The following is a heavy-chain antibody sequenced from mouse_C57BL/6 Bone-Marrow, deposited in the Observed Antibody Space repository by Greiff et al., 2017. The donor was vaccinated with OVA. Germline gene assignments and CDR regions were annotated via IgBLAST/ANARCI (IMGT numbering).Heavy chain of an antibody. V-gene: IGHV1-64*01. J-gene: IGHJ2*01. CDR1: GYTFTSYW. CDR3: ARGRYCGSTLDY. Sequence: QVQLQQPGAELVKPGASVKLSCKASGYTFTSYWMHWVKQRPGQGLEWIGMIHPNSGSTNYNEKFKSKATLTVDKSSSTAYMQLSSLTSEDAAVYYCARGRYCGSTLDYWGQGTTLTVSS. D-gene: IGHD1-1*01. CDR2: IHPNSGST.